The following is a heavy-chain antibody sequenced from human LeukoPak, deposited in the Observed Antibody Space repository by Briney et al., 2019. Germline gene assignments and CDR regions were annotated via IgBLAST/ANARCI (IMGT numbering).Heavy chain of an antibody. CDR1: GFTFSSYS. CDR2: ISSSSTI. V-gene: IGHV3-48*01. J-gene: IGHJ4*02. Sequence: GGSLRLSCAASGFTFSSYSMNWVRQAPGKGLEWVSYISSSSTIYYADSVKGRFTISRDNAKNSLYLQMNSLRAEDTAVYYCARDKNYCSSTSCHPYFDYWGQGTLVTVSS. D-gene: IGHD2-2*01. CDR3: ARDKNYCSSTSCHPYFDY.